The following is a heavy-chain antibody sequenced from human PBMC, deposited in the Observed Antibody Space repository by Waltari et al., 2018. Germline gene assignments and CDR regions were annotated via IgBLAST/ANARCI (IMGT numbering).Heavy chain of an antibody. CDR3: ALDRGALWMDV. CDR1: EYTFTSSY. J-gene: IGHJ6*02. CDR2: INPSGGST. V-gene: IGHV1-46*01. D-gene: IGHD2-21*01. Sequence: QVQLVQSGAEVKKPGASVKISCKTSEYTFTSSYIHWVRQAPGQGLEWMGIINPSGGSTSYAQKFQGRVTMTRETSTSTVYMELSSLRSEDTAVYYCALDRGALWMDVWGQGTTVTVSS.